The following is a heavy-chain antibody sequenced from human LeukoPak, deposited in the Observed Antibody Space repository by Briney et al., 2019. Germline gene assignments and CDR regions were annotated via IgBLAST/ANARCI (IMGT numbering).Heavy chain of an antibody. CDR3: ELTDQGEFDY. V-gene: IGHV4-34*01. D-gene: IGHD3-16*01. CDR1: GGSFSGYY. J-gene: IGHJ4*02. Sequence: SETLSLTCAVYGGSFSGYYWSWIRQPPGKGLEWIGEINHSGSTNYNPSLKSRVTISVDTSKNQFSLKLSSVTAADTAVYYCELTDQGEFDYWGQGTLVTVSS. CDR2: INHSGST.